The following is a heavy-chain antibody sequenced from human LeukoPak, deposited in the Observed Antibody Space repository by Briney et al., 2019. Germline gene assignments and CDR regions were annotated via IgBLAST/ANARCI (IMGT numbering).Heavy chain of an antibody. Sequence: GGSLRLSCAASRFTFNTYAVNWVRQAPGKGLEWVSAISGNGDITYYADSVRGRFTISRDNSKNTLYLQMNSLRAEDTAMYYCARLIGYCSGGSCLGYNWFDPWGQGTLVTVSS. CDR1: RFTFNTYA. CDR2: ISGNGDIT. D-gene: IGHD2-15*01. V-gene: IGHV3-23*01. J-gene: IGHJ5*02. CDR3: ARLIGYCSGGSCLGYNWFDP.